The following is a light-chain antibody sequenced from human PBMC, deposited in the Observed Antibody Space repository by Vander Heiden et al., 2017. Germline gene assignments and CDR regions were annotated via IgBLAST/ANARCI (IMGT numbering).Light chain of an antibody. J-gene: IGKJ4*01. CDR2: EAS. V-gene: IGKV3-11*02. CDR1: QSVSSY. CDR3: QQRSNWPGT. Sequence: IVLTQSPPTLSLSPGERATLPCRASQSVSSYLAWYQQKPGQAPRLLIYEASNRATGVPARFSGSGSGRDFTLTISSLEAEDVAVYYCQQRSNWPGTFGEGTMVEVK.